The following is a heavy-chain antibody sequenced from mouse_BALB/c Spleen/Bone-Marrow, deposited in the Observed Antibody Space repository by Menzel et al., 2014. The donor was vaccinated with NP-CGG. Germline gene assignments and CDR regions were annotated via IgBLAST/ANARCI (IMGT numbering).Heavy chain of an antibody. J-gene: IGHJ4*01. CDR2: IYPGDGDT. CDR3: ARGDYRYGDSATDY. CDR1: GYALGSNW. V-gene: IGHV1-80*01. D-gene: IGHD2-12*01. Sequence: QVQLQQSGAELVRPGSSVKISCKASGYALGSNWMNWVKQRPGQGLEWIGQIYPGDGDTNYNGKFQGKATLTADKSSSTAYMQLSSLTSEDSAVYFCARGDYRYGDSATDYWGQGTSVTVSS.